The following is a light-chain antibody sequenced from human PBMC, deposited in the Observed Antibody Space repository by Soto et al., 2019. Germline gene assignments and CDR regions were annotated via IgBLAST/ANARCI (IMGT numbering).Light chain of an antibody. Sequence: IQMTPSPSSVSASVGDRFTITCRASQGISSWLAWYQQKPGKAPKLLIYAASSLESGVPSRFSGSGSGTEFTLTISGLQPDDFATYYCQQFNSYPITFGQGTRLEIK. J-gene: IGKJ5*01. CDR2: AAS. CDR3: QQFNSYPIT. CDR1: QGISSW. V-gene: IGKV1-12*01.